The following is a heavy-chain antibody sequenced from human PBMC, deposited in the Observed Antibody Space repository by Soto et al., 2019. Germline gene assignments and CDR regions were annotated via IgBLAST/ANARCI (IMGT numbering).Heavy chain of an antibody. V-gene: IGHV4-31*03. J-gene: IGHJ4*02. CDR2: MHHSGRT. CDR1: GAYMRNDYYY. CDR3: ARWVEVSLDYFDS. Sequence: SETLSLTCTVSGAYMRNDYYYWSWVRQNPGKDLEWIGHMHHSGRTHYNPSLKSRVAISVDTSKNQFSLYLNSVTAADTAVYYCARWVEVSLDYFDSWGQGTPVTVS. D-gene: IGHD2-15*01.